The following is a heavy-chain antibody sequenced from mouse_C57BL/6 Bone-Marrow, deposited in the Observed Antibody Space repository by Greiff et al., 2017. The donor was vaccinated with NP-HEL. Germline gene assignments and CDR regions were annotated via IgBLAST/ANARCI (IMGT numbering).Heavy chain of an antibody. Sequence: QVQLQQSGAELVKPGASVKISCKASGYAFSSYWMNWVKQRPGKGLEWIGQIYPGDGDTNYNGKFKGKATLTADKSSSTAYMQLSSLTSEDSAVYFCAKIGVYSNYEGDYWGQGTTLTVSS. V-gene: IGHV1-80*01. D-gene: IGHD2-5*01. CDR3: AKIGVYSNYEGDY. J-gene: IGHJ2*01. CDR1: GYAFSSYW. CDR2: IYPGDGDT.